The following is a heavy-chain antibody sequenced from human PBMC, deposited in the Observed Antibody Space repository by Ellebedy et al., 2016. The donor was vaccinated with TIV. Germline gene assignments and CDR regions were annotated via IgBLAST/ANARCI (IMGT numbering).Heavy chain of an antibody. CDR1: GYTFTSSG. J-gene: IGHJ4*02. V-gene: IGHV1-18*01. Sequence: ASVKVSCKASGYTFTSSGISWVRQAPGQGLEWMGWISTYSGSTNYAQNLQDRVTMTRDTSTSTAYMELRGLRSDDTAVYYCARVVTAVGKHSLDYWGQGTLVTVSS. CDR2: ISTYSGST. D-gene: IGHD6-13*01. CDR3: ARVVTAVGKHSLDY.